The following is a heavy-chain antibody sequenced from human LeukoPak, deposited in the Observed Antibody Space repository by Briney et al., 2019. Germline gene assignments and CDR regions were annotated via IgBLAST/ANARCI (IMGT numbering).Heavy chain of an antibody. CDR1: GYTFTSYG. Sequence: ASVKVSCKASGYTFTSYGISWVRQAPGQGLEWMGWISAYNGNTNYAQKLQGRVTMTTDTSTSTAYMELRSLRSDDTAVYYCARWSDSSGYYLTNYYYYYYMDVWGKGTTVTVSS. CDR3: ARWSDSSGYYLTNYYYYYYMDV. V-gene: IGHV1-18*01. D-gene: IGHD3-22*01. CDR2: ISAYNGNT. J-gene: IGHJ6*03.